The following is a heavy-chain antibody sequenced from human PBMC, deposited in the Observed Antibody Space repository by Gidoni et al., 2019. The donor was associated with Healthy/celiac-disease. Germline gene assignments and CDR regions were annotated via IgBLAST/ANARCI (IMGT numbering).Heavy chain of an antibody. CDR2: IYYSGST. V-gene: IGHV4-39*01. Sequence: QPQLQESGPGLVKPSETLSLTCTVSAGSISSSSYYGGWIRKPPGKGLELIGSIYYSGSTYYNPSLKSRVTISVDTSKNQFSLKLSSVTAADTAVYYCARRRGYGDFSIWGQGTLVTVSS. CDR3: ARRRGYGDFSI. CDR1: AGSISSSSYY. D-gene: IGHD4-17*01. J-gene: IGHJ4*02.